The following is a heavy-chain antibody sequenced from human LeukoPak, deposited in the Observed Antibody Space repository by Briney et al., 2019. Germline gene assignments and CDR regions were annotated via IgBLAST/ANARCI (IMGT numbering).Heavy chain of an antibody. D-gene: IGHD1-1*01. J-gene: IGHJ4*02. CDR2: ISDSGGST. V-gene: IGHV3-23*01. Sequence: TGGSLRLSCAASGFTFNKYAMNWVRRAPGKGLEWVSAISDSGGSTYYADSVKGRFTISRDNIKNTLYLQMNSLGAGDTAVYYCARAGLTTFEYWGQGALVTVSS. CDR1: GFTFNKYA. CDR3: ARAGLTTFEY.